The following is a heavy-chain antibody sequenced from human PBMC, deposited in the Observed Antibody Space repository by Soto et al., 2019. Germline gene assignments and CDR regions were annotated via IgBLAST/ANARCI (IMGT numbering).Heavy chain of an antibody. Sequence: GGSLRLSCAGSGFSFSNHVMHWVRQAPGKGLEWVAVISYDGGNAYYAESVKGRFTVSRDNSKNTMYIEMSSVRGDDTAVYYCARDLTVFGVLNGDSPMDVWGQGTTVTVSS. CDR3: ARDLTVFGVLNGDSPMDV. J-gene: IGHJ6*02. CDR1: GFSFSNHV. V-gene: IGHV3-30*03. CDR2: ISYDGGNA. D-gene: IGHD3-3*01.